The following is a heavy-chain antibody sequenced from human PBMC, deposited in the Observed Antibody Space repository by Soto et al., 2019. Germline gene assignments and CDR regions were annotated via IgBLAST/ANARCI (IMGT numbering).Heavy chain of an antibody. CDR2: IYWDDDK. J-gene: IGHJ4*02. Sequence: QITLKESGPTLVKPTQTLTLTCTFSGFSLSTRGVGVGWIRQPPGKALDWLALIYWDDDKSYSPSLKSRLTITMSTSKNQVVLTMTNMDPVDTATYYCARSGWYAKYDYWGQGTLGTVSS. V-gene: IGHV2-5*02. D-gene: IGHD6-19*01. CDR3: ARSGWYAKYDY. CDR1: GFSLSTRGVG.